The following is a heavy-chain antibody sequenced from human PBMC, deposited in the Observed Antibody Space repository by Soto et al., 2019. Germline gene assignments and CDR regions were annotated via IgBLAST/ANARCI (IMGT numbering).Heavy chain of an antibody. CDR3: AKSHFPIAASRQPHFDH. CDR2: ISGSGRST. D-gene: IGHD6-13*01. J-gene: IGHJ4*02. V-gene: IGHV3-23*01. CDR1: GFKFSSYA. Sequence: PGGSLRLSCAASGFKFSSYAMSWVRQAPGKGLEWVAVISGSGRSTFYADSVKGRFTISRDDSKNTLFLQMNTLRAEDTAIYYCAKSHFPIAASRQPHFDHWGQGALVTV.